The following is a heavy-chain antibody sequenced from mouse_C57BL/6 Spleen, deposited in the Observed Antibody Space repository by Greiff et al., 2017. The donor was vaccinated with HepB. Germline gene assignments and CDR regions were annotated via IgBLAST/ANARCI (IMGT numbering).Heavy chain of an antibody. CDR1: GYTFTSYW. CDR3: TRRGGLRSYYFDY. J-gene: IGHJ2*01. D-gene: IGHD3-1*01. V-gene: IGHV1-5*01. CDR2: IYPGNSDT. Sequence: EVQLQQSGTVLARPGASVKMSCKTSGYTFTSYWMHWVKQRPGQGLEWIGAIYPGNSDTSYNQKFKGKAKLTAVTSASTAYRELSSLTNEDSAVYYCTRRGGLRSYYFDYWGQGTTLTVSS.